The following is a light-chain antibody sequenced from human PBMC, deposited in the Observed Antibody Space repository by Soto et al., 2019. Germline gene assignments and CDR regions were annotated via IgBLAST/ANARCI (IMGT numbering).Light chain of an antibody. CDR1: QSVSSSY. J-gene: IGKJ4*01. V-gene: IGKV3-20*01. CDR3: QQYGSSRALT. CDR2: GAS. Sequence: ELVLTQSPGTLSLTPGERATLSCRASQSVSSSYLAWYQQKPGQAPRLLIYGASSRATGIPDRFSGSGSGTDFTLTISRLEPEDFAVYYCQQYGSSRALTFGGGTKVDIK.